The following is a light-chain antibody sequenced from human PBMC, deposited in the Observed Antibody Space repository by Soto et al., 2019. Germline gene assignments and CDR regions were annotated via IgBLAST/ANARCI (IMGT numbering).Light chain of an antibody. Sequence: QSVLTQPPSVSAAPRQTVTISCSGSSSNIGNNYVSWYQQLPGAAPKLLIYDNNKRPSGIPDRFSGSKSGTSATLGITGLQTGDEADYYCGTWDSSLSVWVFGGGTKVTVL. J-gene: IGLJ3*02. CDR2: DNN. V-gene: IGLV1-51*01. CDR3: GTWDSSLSVWV. CDR1: SSNIGNNY.